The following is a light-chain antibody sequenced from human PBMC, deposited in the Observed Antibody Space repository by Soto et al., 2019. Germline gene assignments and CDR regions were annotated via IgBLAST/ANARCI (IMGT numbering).Light chain of an antibody. V-gene: IGKV3-11*01. CDR3: QHRMNWPLT. CDR1: QSVSSY. Sequence: EIELTQSPATLSLSPGERATLSCRASQSVSSYLAWYQQKPGQPPRLLIYDASNRASGTPARFSGSGSETDFTLTISSLEPEDFAVYYCQHRMNWPLTFGQGTRLEIK. CDR2: DAS. J-gene: IGKJ5*01.